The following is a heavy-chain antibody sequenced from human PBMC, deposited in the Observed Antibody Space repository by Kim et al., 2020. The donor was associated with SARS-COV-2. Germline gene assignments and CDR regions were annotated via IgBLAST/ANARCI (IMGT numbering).Heavy chain of an antibody. CDR2: LSSTGAAT. CDR3: AKDKLMVPYGMDV. D-gene: IGHD2-8*01. CDR1: GFTFSIYD. J-gene: IGHJ6*02. Sequence: GGSLRLSCLASGFTFSIYDMSWVRQAPGKGLEWVSPLSSTGAATYYADSVKGRFTISRDNSKSTLFLQMKTLRAEDTALYYCAKDKLMVPYGMDVWGQGTTVTVSS. V-gene: IGHV3-23*01.